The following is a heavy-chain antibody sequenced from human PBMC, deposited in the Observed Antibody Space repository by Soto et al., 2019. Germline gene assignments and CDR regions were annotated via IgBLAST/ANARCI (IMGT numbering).Heavy chain of an antibody. CDR1: GFTFSSYA. D-gene: IGHD3-3*01. V-gene: IGHV3-23*01. J-gene: IGHJ1*01. CDR3: AKGPPGHDFCSGYYTVFTFLD. CDR2: ISGSGGST. Sequence: EVQLLESGGGLVQPGGSLRLSCAASGFTFSSYAMSWVRQAPGKGLEWVSAISGSGGSTYYADSVKGRFTISRDNSKNMLYLQMNSLRAEDTAVYYCAKGPPGHDFCSGYYTVFTFLDWGQGTLVTVSS.